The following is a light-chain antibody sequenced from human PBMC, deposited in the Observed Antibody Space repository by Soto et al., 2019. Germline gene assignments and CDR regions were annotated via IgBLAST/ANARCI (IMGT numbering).Light chain of an antibody. CDR3: SSYSSGSTHYV. CDR2: DVS. V-gene: IGLV2-14*03. Sequence: QSALTQPASVSGSPGQSITISCTGTSSDVGGYNYVSWYHHHPGKAPKLMIYDVSVRPSGVYNRFSGSKSRNAAALTISRLQAEDEAAYYCSSYSSGSTHYVFGTGTKLTVL. CDR1: SSDVGGYNY. J-gene: IGLJ1*01.